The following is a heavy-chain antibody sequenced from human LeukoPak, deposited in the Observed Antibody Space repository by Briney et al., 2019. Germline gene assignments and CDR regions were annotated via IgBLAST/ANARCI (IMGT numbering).Heavy chain of an antibody. CDR1: GYTFIGYY. CDR2: INPNSGVT. CDR3: ARAPLFDY. J-gene: IGHJ4*02. Sequence: GASVKVSCKASGYTFIGYYMHWVRQAPGQGLEWMGWINPNSGVTNSAQKFHGRVTMTRDTSISTAYMELSRLRSDDTAVYYCARAPLFDYWGQGTLVTVSS. V-gene: IGHV1-2*02.